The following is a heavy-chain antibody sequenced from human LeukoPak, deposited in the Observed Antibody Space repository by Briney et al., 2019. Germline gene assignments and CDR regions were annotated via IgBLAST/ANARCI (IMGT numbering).Heavy chain of an antibody. V-gene: IGHV3-21*04. CDR1: GFTFSSYS. CDR2: MSSSGNYI. D-gene: IGHD3-22*01. J-gene: IGHJ5*02. CDR3: ARAGRIVVDNWFDP. Sequence: GGSLRLSCAASGFTFSSYSVNWVRQAPGKGLEWVSSMSSSGNYIYYADSVKGRFTISRDNAKDSLFLQMDSLTVEDTAVYYCARAGRIVVDNWFDPWGQGTLVTVSS.